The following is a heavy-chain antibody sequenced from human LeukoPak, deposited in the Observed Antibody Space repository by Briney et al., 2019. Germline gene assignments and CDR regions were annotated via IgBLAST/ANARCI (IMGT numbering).Heavy chain of an antibody. D-gene: IGHD3-10*01. J-gene: IGHJ6*03. Sequence: ASVKVSCKASGYTFTSYGISWVRQAPGQGLEWMGWISAYNGNTNYAQKLQGRVTMTTDTSTSTAYIELRSLRSDDTAVYYCARRHGVHYYYYTDVWGKGTTVTVSS. V-gene: IGHV1-18*01. CDR1: GYTFTSYG. CDR2: ISAYNGNT. CDR3: ARRHGVHYYYYTDV.